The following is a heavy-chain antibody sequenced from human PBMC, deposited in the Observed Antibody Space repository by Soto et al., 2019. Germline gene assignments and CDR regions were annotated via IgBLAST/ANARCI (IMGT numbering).Heavy chain of an antibody. V-gene: IGHV3-53*04. Sequence: GGSLRLSCAASGFTVSSNYMSWVRQAPGKGLEWVSVIYSGGSTYYADSVKGRFTISRHNSKNTLYLQMNSLRAEDTAVYYCARDSPYYDFWSGYPAPSNYYYMDVWGKGTTVTVSS. CDR1: GFTVSSNY. J-gene: IGHJ6*03. D-gene: IGHD3-3*01. CDR2: IYSGGST. CDR3: ARDSPYYDFWSGYPAPSNYYYMDV.